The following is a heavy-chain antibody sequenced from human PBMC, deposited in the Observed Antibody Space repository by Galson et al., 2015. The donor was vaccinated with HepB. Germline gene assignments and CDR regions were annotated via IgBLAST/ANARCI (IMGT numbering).Heavy chain of an antibody. CDR3: ASAPLRWGYYFDY. CDR2: ISYDGSNK. J-gene: IGHJ4*02. CDR1: GFTFSSYA. Sequence: SLRLSCAASGFTFSSYAMHWVRQAPGKGLEWVAVISYDGSNKYYADSVKGRFTISRDNSKNTLYLQMNSLRAEDTAVYYCASAPLRWGYYFDYWGQGTLVTVSS. V-gene: IGHV3-30-3*01. D-gene: IGHD5/OR15-5a*01.